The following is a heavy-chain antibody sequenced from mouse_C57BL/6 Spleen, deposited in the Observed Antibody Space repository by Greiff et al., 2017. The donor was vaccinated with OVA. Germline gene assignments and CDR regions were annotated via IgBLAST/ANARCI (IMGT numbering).Heavy chain of an antibody. CDR2: ISSGSSTI. CDR3: ARDYSNYGWYFDV. D-gene: IGHD2-5*01. Sequence: EVKVVESGGGLVKPGGSLKLSCAASGFTFSDYGMHWVRQAPENGLEWVAYISSGSSTIYYADTVKGRFTISRDNAKNTLFLQMTSLRSEDTAMYYCARDYSNYGWYFDVWGTGTTVTVSS. J-gene: IGHJ1*03. V-gene: IGHV5-17*01. CDR1: GFTFSDYG.